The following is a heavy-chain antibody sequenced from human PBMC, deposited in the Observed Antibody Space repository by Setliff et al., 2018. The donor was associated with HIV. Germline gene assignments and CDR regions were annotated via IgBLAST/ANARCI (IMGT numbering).Heavy chain of an antibody. CDR2: INAGDDNT. Sequence: GASVKVSCKASGYTFSTNAIHWVRQAPGQRLEWMGYINAGDDNTRYSEKFQGRVTITRDTSANTAYIALSSLRSEDTAVYYCARGSCSGCYLSDYWGLGTLVTVSS. D-gene: IGHD6-19*01. J-gene: IGHJ4*02. V-gene: IGHV1-3*01. CDR3: ARGSCSGCYLSDY. CDR1: GYTFSTNA.